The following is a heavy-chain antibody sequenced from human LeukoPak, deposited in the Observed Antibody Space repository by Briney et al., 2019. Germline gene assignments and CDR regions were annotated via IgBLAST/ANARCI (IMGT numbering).Heavy chain of an antibody. J-gene: IGHJ4*02. CDR2: IYYSGST. Sequence: PSETLSLTCTVSGGSVSSGSYYWSWIRQPPGKGLEWIGYIYYSGSTNYNPSLKSRVTISVDTSKNQFSLKLSSVTAADTAVYYCARGDSGWYRGYYFDYWGQGTLVTVSS. CDR3: ARGDSGWYRGYYFDY. CDR1: GGSVSSGSYY. D-gene: IGHD6-19*01. V-gene: IGHV4-61*01.